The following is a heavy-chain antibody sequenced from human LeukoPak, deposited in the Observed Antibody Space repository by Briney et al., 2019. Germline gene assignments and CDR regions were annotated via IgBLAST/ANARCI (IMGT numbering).Heavy chain of an antibody. V-gene: IGHV3-74*01. D-gene: IGHD6-19*01. CDR1: GFTFSSSW. J-gene: IGHJ4*02. CDR2: INSDGSST. Sequence: GGSLRLSCAASGFTFSSSWMHWVRQAPGKGLEWVSRINSDGSSTSYADSVKGRFTISRDNAKNTLYLQMNSLRAEDTAVYYCARSKGGSGWSPTIDYWGQGTLVTVSS. CDR3: ARSKGGSGWSPTIDY.